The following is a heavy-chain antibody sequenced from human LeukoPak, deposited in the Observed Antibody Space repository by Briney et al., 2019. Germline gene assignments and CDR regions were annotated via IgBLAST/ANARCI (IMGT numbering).Heavy chain of an antibody. J-gene: IGHJ5*02. CDR3: AASGGYYLNWFDP. CDR2: ISGSGDRT. V-gene: IGHV3-23*01. Sequence: PGGSLRLSCAASGFTFSNYAMSWVRQAPGKGLEWVSVISGSGDRTYYADAVKGRFTISRDNSKNTLYLQMNSLRAEDTAVYYCAASGGYYLNWFDPWGQGTLVTVSS. D-gene: IGHD3-10*01. CDR1: GFTFSNYA.